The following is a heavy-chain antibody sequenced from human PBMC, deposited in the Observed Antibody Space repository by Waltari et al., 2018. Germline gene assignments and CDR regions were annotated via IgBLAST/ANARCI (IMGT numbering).Heavy chain of an antibody. D-gene: IGHD5-12*01. CDR3: ATYIGASVGTAAFDV. V-gene: IGHV4-39*01. J-gene: IGHJ3*01. CDR1: GGSIDTPKHY. CDR2: ISYAGTT. Sequence: QLHLQESGPGPVKPSETQSLTCSVSGGSIDTPKHYWSWIRQPPGQGLEWIGTISYAGTTYTNPSLRSRLTMSRDTSKNQLSLTLGSTTAADTAVYYCATYIGASVGTAAFDVWGQGTMVTVSS.